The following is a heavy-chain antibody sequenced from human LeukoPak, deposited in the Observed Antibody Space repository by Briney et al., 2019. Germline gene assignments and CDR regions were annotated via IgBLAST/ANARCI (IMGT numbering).Heavy chain of an antibody. Sequence: GGSLRLSCAASGFTFSSYWMHWVRQAPGKGLVGVSCMNKGGRNTRYAVSVKGRSTISRDNAKTTLYLQMTSLRAEDTAVYYCARRSYIAVAGFDYWGQGTLVTVSS. J-gene: IGHJ4*02. V-gene: IGHV3-74*01. CDR2: MNKGGRNT. CDR1: GFTFSSYW. D-gene: IGHD6-19*01. CDR3: ARRSYIAVAGFDY.